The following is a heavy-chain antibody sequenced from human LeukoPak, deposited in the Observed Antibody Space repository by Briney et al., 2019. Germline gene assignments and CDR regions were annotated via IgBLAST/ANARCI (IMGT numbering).Heavy chain of an antibody. CDR1: GGTFSSYA. D-gene: IGHD4-17*01. J-gene: IGHJ4*02. V-gene: IGHV1-69*06. Sequence: ASVKVSCKASGGTFSSYAISWVRQAPGQGLEWMGGIIPIFGTANYAQKFQGRVTITADKSTSTAYMELSRLRSDDTAVYYCARDGDYGDYYFDYWGQGTLVTVSS. CDR2: IIPIFGTA. CDR3: ARDGDYGDYYFDY.